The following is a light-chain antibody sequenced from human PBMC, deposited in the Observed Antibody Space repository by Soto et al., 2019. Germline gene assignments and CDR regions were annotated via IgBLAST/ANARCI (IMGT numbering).Light chain of an antibody. J-gene: IGKJ2*01. CDR3: QQYYNWPLFT. CDR1: QSVTTN. V-gene: IGKV3-15*01. CDR2: GAS. Sequence: EMVMTQSPGTLSVSPGERATLSCRVSQSVTTNLAWYQQKPGQAPRLLIYGASTRATGVPARFSGSGSGTEFTLTISSLQSEYFAIYYCQQYYNWPLFTFGQGTRLDIK.